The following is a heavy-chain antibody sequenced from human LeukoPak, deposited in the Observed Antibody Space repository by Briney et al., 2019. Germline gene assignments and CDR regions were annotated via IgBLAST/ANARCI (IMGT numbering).Heavy chain of an antibody. V-gene: IGHV1-2*02. J-gene: IGHJ4*02. CDR3: ARNDGVV. Sequence: ASVKVSRKASGFAFTEYYMHWVRQAPGQGLEWMGWINPNSGGAHYAPKFQGRVTMTTDTSITTAYMELSRLKFDDTAVYYCARNDGVVWGQGTLVTVSS. CDR1: GFAFTEYY. D-gene: IGHD3-3*01. CDR2: INPNSGGA.